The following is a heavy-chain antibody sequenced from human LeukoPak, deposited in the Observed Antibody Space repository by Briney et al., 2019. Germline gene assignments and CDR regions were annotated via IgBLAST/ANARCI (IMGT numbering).Heavy chain of an antibody. CDR1: GYTFTAYN. V-gene: IGHV1-2*02. Sequence: ASVKVSCEASGYTFTAYNIHWVRQAPGQGLEWMGWVTPSGATNYAQQFQGRVTLTRDTSIRTAYMELNNLISDDTAVYYCARGAGSETYRRFDLWGQGTLVTVSS. CDR2: VTPSGAT. J-gene: IGHJ4*02. D-gene: IGHD3-16*01. CDR3: ARGAGSETYRRFDL.